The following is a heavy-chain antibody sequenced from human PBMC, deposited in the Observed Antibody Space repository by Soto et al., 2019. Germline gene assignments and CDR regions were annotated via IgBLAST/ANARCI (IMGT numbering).Heavy chain of an antibody. D-gene: IGHD5-12*01. CDR3: ASGLQRWLRRINNGYSG. Sequence: QVQLVQSGAEVKKPESSVKVSCKAPGGTFSTYAISWVRQAPGQGLEWMGGIIPMFGTANYAQRFQERVTITADESTNTVYMELSSLRSEDTAVYFCASGLQRWLRRINNGYSGWGQGTLVTVSA. CDR2: IIPMFGTA. CDR1: GGTFSTYA. V-gene: IGHV1-69*12. J-gene: IGHJ4*02.